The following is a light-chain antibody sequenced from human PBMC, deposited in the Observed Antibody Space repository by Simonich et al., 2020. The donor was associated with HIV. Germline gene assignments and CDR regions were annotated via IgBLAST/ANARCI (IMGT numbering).Light chain of an antibody. CDR2: WAS. CDR3: QQYYSTPPT. Sequence: DIVMTQSPDSLASSLGERAPINCKSSQSVLYSSNNKNYLAWYQQKPGQAPKLLIYWASTRESGVPDRFSGSGSGTDFTLTISSLQAEDVAVYYCQQYYSTPPTFGQGTKVEIK. V-gene: IGKV4-1*01. J-gene: IGKJ1*01. CDR1: QSVLYSSNNKNY.